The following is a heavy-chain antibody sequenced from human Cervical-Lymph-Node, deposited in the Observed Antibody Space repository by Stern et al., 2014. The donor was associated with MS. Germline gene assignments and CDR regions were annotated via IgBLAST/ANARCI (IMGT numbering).Heavy chain of an antibody. Sequence: EQLEESGPGLVKPSETLSLTCTVSGGSISSYYWSWIRQPPGQGLEWIGYIYYSGITNYNPSLKSRVTISVDTSKNQFSLKLSSVTAADTAVYYCARGAGWFDPWGQGTLVTVSS. J-gene: IGHJ5*02. CDR2: IYYSGIT. CDR3: ARGAGWFDP. CDR1: GGSISSYY. V-gene: IGHV4-59*01.